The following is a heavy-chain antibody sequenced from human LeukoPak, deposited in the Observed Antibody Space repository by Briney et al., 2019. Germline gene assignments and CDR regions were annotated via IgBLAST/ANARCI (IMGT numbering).Heavy chain of an antibody. D-gene: IGHD1-26*01. CDR2: IKQDGSEK. Sequence: PGGSLRLSCAASGFTFSSYWMSWVRQAPGKGLEWVANIKQDGSEKYYVDSVKGRFTISRDNSKITLYLQINSLRAEDTAVYYCAKDYLPYSGSYGVFDYWGQGTLVTVSS. V-gene: IGHV3-7*01. CDR1: GFTFSSYW. CDR3: AKDYLPYSGSYGVFDY. J-gene: IGHJ4*02.